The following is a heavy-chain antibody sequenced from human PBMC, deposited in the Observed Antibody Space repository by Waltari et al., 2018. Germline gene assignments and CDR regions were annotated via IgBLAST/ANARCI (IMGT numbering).Heavy chain of an antibody. CDR3: ASYIAAVLDY. CDR2: INRSGSTT. V-gene: IGHV3-48*03. Sequence: EVQLVESGGGLVQPGGSLRLSCAASGFTFSSSEMNWVRQAPGKGLEWVSYINRSGSTTYYAASVKGRFTISRDNAKNSLYLQMNSLRAEDTAVYYCASYIAAVLDYWGQGTLVTVSS. J-gene: IGHJ4*02. D-gene: IGHD6-13*01. CDR1: GFTFSSSE.